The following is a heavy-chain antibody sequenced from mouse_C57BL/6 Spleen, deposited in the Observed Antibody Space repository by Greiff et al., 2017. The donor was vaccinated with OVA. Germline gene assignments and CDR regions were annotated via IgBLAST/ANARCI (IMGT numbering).Heavy chain of an antibody. CDR3: ARYYSNYAMDY. J-gene: IGHJ4*01. D-gene: IGHD2-5*01. V-gene: IGHV5-6*01. CDR2: ISSGGSYT. CDR1: GFTFSSYG. Sequence: EVKLMESGGDLVKPGGSLKLSCAASGFTFSSYGMSWVRQTPDKRLEWVATISSGGSYTYYPDSVKGRFTISRDNAKNTLYLQMSSLKSEDTAMYYCARYYSNYAMDYWGQGTSVTVSS.